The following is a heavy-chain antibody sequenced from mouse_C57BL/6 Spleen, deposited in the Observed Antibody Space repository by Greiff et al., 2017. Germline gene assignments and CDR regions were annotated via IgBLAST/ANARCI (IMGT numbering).Heavy chain of an antibody. CDR3: APNYGSSDDWYFDV. CDR2: IYPGSGST. D-gene: IGHD1-1*01. J-gene: IGHJ1*03. Sequence: VQLQQPGAELVKPGASVKMSCKASGYTFTSYWITWVKQRPGQGLEWIGDIYPGSGSTNYNEKFKSKATLTVDTSSSTAYMQLSSLTSEDSAVYYCAPNYGSSDDWYFDVWGTGTTVTVSS. CDR1: GYTFTSYW. V-gene: IGHV1-55*01.